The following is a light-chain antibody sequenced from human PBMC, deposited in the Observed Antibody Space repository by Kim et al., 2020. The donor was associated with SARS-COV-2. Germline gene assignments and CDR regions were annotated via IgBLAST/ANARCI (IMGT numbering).Light chain of an antibody. CDR1: SRAVGRYNY. CDR3: SSYTSSNPFYV. CDR2: DVS. Sequence: QSITLSCTGTSRAVGRYNYFSWYQQHPGKAPKLIIYDVSNRPSGVSNRFSGSKSGNTASLTISGLQPEDEAAYYCSSYTSSNPFYVFGPGTKVTVL. V-gene: IGLV2-14*03. J-gene: IGLJ1*01.